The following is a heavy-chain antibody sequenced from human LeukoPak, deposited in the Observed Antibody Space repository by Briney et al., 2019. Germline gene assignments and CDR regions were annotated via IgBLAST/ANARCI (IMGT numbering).Heavy chain of an antibody. CDR2: ISGSGGST. CDR1: GSTFTFYA. J-gene: IGHJ6*03. CDR3: AKWDGDLYYYYYMDV. D-gene: IGHD4-17*01. V-gene: IGHV3-23*01. Sequence: GGSLRLSCAASGSTFTFYAMSWVRQAPGKGLEWVSVISGSGGSTYYADSVKGRFTISRDNSKNTLYLQMDSLRAEDTAVYYCAKWDGDLYYYYYMDVWGKGTAVTVSS.